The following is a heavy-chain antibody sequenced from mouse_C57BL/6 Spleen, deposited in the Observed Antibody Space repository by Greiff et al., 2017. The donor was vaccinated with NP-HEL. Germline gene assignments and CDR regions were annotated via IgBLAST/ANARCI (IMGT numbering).Heavy chain of an antibody. V-gene: IGHV5-16*01. CDR2: INYDGSST. Sequence: EVMLVESEGGLVQPGSSMKLSCTASGFTFSDYYMAWVRQVPEKGLEWVANINYDGSSTYYLDSLKSRFIISRDNAKNILYLQMSSLKSEDTATYYCARVLLRYWDYAMDYWGQGTSVTVSS. D-gene: IGHD1-1*01. J-gene: IGHJ4*01. CDR1: GFTFSDYY. CDR3: ARVLLRYWDYAMDY.